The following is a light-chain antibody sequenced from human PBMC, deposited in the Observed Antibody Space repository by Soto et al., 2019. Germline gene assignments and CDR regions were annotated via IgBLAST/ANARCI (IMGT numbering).Light chain of an antibody. CDR3: QKDNSAPLT. CDR2: AAS. Sequence: DIQVTQSPSSLSASVGDRVTITCRASQAISNSLAWYQQKPGELPKLLIYAASTLRSGVPSRFSGSGSGTDFTLTISGLQPEDVANYYCQKDNSAPLTFGGGT. CDR1: QAISNS. V-gene: IGKV1-27*01. J-gene: IGKJ4*01.